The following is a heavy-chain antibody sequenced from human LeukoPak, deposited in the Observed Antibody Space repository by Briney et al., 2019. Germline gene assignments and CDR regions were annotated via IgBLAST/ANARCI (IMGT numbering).Heavy chain of an antibody. CDR3: ATGPTYDILTGFDY. CDR2: FDPEDGET. J-gene: IGHJ4*02. Sequence: ASVKVSCKVSGYSLTELSMHWARQAPGKGLEWMGGFDPEDGETIYAQKFQGRVTMTEDTSTDTAYMELSSLRSEDTAVYYCATGPTYDILTGFDYWGQGTLVTVSS. V-gene: IGHV1-24*01. CDR1: GYSLTELS. D-gene: IGHD3-9*01.